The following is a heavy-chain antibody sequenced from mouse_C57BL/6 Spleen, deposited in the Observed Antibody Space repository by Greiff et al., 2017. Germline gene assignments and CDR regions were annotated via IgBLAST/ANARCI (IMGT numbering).Heavy chain of an antibody. CDR2: ISSGGSYT. J-gene: IGHJ2*01. D-gene: IGHD2-3*01. CDR1: GFTFSSYG. CDR3: ASPHHGGYSPY. V-gene: IGHV5-6*01. Sequence: EVHLVESGGDLVKPGGSLKLPCAASGFTFSSYGMSWVRQTPDKRLEWVATISSGGSYTYYPDSVKGRFTISRENAKTTLYLQMTSLNSEDTAMYYCASPHHGGYSPYWGQGTTLTVSS.